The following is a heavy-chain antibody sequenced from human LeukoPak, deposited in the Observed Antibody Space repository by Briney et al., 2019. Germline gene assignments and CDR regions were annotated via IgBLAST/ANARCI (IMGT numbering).Heavy chain of an antibody. Sequence: SETLSLTYTVSGGSISSGGYYWSWIRQHPGKGLEWIGYIYYSGSTYYDPSLKSRVTISVDTSKNQFSLKLSSATAADTAVYYCARGRGYNWFDPWGQGTLVTVSS. D-gene: IGHD3-10*01. CDR2: IYYSGST. CDR3: ARGRGYNWFDP. CDR1: GGSISSGGYY. V-gene: IGHV4-31*03. J-gene: IGHJ5*02.